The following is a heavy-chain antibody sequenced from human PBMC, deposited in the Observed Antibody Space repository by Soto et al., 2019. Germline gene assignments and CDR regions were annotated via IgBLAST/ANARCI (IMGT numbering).Heavy chain of an antibody. CDR3: TTGFPGRDY. V-gene: IGHV3-15*01. J-gene: IGHJ4*02. CDR2: VKSKTDGGTT. D-gene: IGHD3-10*01. Sequence: EVQLVESGGGLVKPGGSLRLSCVASGFTFTNALMTWVHQAPGKGLEWVGRVKSKTDGGTTDYGAPVKGRFTISRDDLERTLYLQMSSLKIEDTAVYYCTTGFPGRDYWGQGTLVTVSS. CDR1: GFTFTNAL.